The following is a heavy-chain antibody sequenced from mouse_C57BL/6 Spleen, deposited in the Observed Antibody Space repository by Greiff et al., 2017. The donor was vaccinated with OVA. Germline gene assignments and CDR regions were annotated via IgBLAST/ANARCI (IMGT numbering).Heavy chain of an antibody. Sequence: QVQLKESGAELVRPGTSVKMSCKASGYTFTNYWIGWAKQRPGHGLEWIGDIYPGGGYTNYNEKFKGKATLTADKSSSTAYMQFSSLTSEDSAIYYCARTGGGHFDYWGQGTTLTVSS. CDR1: GYTFTNYW. CDR2: IYPGGGYT. D-gene: IGHD3-1*01. J-gene: IGHJ2*01. V-gene: IGHV1-63*01. CDR3: ARTGGGHFDY.